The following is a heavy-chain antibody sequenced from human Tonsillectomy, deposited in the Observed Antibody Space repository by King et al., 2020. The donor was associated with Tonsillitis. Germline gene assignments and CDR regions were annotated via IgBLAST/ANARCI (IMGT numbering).Heavy chain of an antibody. Sequence: LPLQESGPGLVKPSQNLSLTCTVSGGSISSGGYYWSWIRQHPGKGLEWIGYIYYSGSTYYNPSLKSRVTISVDTSKNQFSLKLSSVTAADTAVYYCARFGRVTYYYGSGSYHQNFDYWGQGTLVTVSS. J-gene: IGHJ4*02. V-gene: IGHV4-31*03. CDR2: IYYSGST. CDR1: GGSISSGGYY. D-gene: IGHD3-10*01. CDR3: ARFGRVTYYYGSGSYHQNFDY.